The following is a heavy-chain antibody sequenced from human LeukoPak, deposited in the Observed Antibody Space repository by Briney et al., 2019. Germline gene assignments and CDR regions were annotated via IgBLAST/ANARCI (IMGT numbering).Heavy chain of an antibody. J-gene: IGHJ5*02. CDR2: INHSGST. CDR1: GGSFSGYY. D-gene: IGHD1-26*01. CDR3: ARPVGATGGWFDP. V-gene: IGHV4-34*01. Sequence: PSETLSLTCAVYGGSFSGYYWSWIRQPPGKGLEWIGEINHSGSTNYNPSLKSRVTISVDTSKNQFSLKLSSVTAADTAVYYCARPVGATGGWFDPWGQGTLVTVSS.